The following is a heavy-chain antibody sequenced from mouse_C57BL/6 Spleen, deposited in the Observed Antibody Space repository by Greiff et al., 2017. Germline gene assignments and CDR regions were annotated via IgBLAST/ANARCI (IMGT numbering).Heavy chain of an antibody. CDR1: GFNIKNTY. CDR2: IDPASGNT. Sequence: EVKLMESVAELVRPGASVKLSCTASGFNIKNTYMHWVKQRPEQGLEWIGRIDPASGNTKYAPKFLGKATITADPSSHTAYLQLSRLTSEEPAIDYCARVYGNYDYAMDYWGQGTSVTVSS. CDR3: ARVYGNYDYAMDY. D-gene: IGHD2-10*02. J-gene: IGHJ4*01. V-gene: IGHV14-3*01.